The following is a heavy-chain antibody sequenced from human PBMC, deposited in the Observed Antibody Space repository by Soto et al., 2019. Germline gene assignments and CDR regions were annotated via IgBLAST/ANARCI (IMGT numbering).Heavy chain of an antibody. Sequence: GESLKISCKGSGYSFTSYWIGWVRQMPGKGLEWMGIIYPGDSDTRYSPSFQGQVTISADKSISTAYLQWSSLKASDTAMYYCARLWDSSGYYYPSYYYGMDVWGQGTTVTVSS. CDR1: GYSFTSYW. J-gene: IGHJ6*02. CDR3: ARLWDSSGYYYPSYYYGMDV. D-gene: IGHD3-22*01. CDR2: IYPGDSDT. V-gene: IGHV5-51*01.